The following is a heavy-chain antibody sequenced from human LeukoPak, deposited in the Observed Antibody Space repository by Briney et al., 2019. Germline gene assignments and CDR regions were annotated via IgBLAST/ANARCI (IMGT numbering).Heavy chain of an antibody. CDR2: INHSGST. J-gene: IGHJ5*01. V-gene: IGHV4-34*01. D-gene: IGHD3-10*01. CDR3: ARGIWFGELTFGS. CDR1: GGSFSGYY. Sequence: PSETLSLTCAVYGGSFSGYYWSWIRQPPGKGLEWIGEINHSGSTNYNPSLKSRVTISVDTSKNQFSLKLSSATAADTAVYYCARGIWFGELTFGSWGQGTLVTVSS.